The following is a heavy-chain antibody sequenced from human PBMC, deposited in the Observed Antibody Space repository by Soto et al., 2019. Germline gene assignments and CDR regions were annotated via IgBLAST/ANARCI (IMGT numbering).Heavy chain of an antibody. Sequence: QAQLVQSGIEVKKPGSSVKVSCKASGGTFRNYPINWVRQAPGQGLEWMGSIFPLTDIPDYAQNFQARLTISADKSTSTAYMELSSLTSDDTAMYFCARGPLVVLNYFESWGQGTLVTVSS. CDR2: IFPLTDIP. V-gene: IGHV1-69*02. CDR1: GGTFRNYP. CDR3: ARGPLVVLNYFES. J-gene: IGHJ4*02.